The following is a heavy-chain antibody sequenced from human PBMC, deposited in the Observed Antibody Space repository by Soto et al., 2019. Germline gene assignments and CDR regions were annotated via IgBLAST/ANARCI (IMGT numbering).Heavy chain of an antibody. CDR2: IYYSGST. CDR3: ARDSSGWHEVDGMDV. CDR1: GGSISSYY. D-gene: IGHD6-19*01. V-gene: IGHV4-59*01. Sequence: QVQLQESGPGLVKPSEILSVTCTVSGGSISSYYWSWIRQPRGKGLEWIGYIYYSGSTSYNPSLKSRVTTSVDTSKNQFSLKLSSVTAADTAVYYCARDSSGWHEVDGMDVWGQGTTVTVSS. J-gene: IGHJ6*02.